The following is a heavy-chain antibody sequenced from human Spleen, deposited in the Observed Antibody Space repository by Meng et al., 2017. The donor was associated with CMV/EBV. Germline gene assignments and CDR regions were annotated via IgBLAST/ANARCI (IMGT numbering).Heavy chain of an antibody. D-gene: IGHD6-13*01. J-gene: IGHJ4*02. CDR3: AREVGSSPSFDY. V-gene: IGHV4-61*01. CDR2: IYYSGNS. CDR1: CGSVSSRTSY. Sequence: TGSCGSVSSRTSYWTWIRQSPGKGLEWIGYIYYSGNSKYNPTLTSRVIMSVDTSRNQFSLKLDSVTAADTAVYFCAREVGSSPSFDYWGQGALVTVSS.